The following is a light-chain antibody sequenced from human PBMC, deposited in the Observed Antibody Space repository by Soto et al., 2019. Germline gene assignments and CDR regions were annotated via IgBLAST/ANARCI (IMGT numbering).Light chain of an antibody. Sequence: IVLSQSPPTLSLSPGEGATLSCRASQSVGSYLAWYQQKLGQAPRLLIYDASKRATGIPARFSGSGSGTDFTLTINSLEPEDFAVYYCQQYGSSPRTFGQGTKVDIK. CDR2: DAS. CDR3: QQYGSSPRT. J-gene: IGKJ1*01. V-gene: IGKV3-11*01. CDR1: QSVGSY.